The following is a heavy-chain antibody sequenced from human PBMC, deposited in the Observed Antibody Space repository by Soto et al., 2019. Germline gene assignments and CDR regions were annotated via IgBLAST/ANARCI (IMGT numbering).Heavy chain of an antibody. CDR3: ARRYSSGWYIVFDI. CDR1: GGSISSTNW. Sequence: PSETLSLTCVVSGGSISSTNWWTWVRQTPGKGLEWIGEIYHTGSTKYNPSLKSRVTISVDTSKNQFSLKLSSVTAADTAVYYCARRYSSGWYIVFDIWGQGTMVTVSS. CDR2: IYHTGST. D-gene: IGHD6-19*01. V-gene: IGHV4-4*02. J-gene: IGHJ3*02.